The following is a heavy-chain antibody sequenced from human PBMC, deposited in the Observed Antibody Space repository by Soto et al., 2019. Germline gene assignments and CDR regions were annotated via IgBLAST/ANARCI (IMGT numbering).Heavy chain of an antibody. D-gene: IGHD3-22*01. J-gene: IGHJ6*02. CDR3: ARDNSYYYDSSGYFETSMYYYGMDV. CDR1: GYTFTSYG. V-gene: IGHV1-18*04. CDR2: ISAYNGNT. Sequence: ASVKVSCKASGYTFTSYGISWVRQAPGQGLEWMGWISAYNGNTNYAQELQGRVTMTTDTSTSTAYMELRSLRSDDTAVYYCARDNSYYYDSSGYFETSMYYYGMDVWGQGTTVTVS.